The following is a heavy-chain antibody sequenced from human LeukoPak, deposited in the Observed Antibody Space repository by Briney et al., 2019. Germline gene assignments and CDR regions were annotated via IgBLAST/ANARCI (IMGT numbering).Heavy chain of an antibody. V-gene: IGHV3-23*01. Sequence: GGSLRLSCAASGFTFSSYSMNWVRQAPGKGLEWVSAISGSGGSTYYADSVKGRFTISRDNSKNTLYLQMNSLRAEDTAVYYGARQVGPDYWGQGTLVTVSS. CDR2: ISGSGGST. CDR1: GFTFSSYS. D-gene: IGHD1-26*01. CDR3: ARQVGPDY. J-gene: IGHJ4*02.